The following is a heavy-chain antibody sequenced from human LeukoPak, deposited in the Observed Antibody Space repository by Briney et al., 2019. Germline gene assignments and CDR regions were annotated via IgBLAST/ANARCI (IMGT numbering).Heavy chain of an antibody. V-gene: IGHV3-23*01. CDR2: ITGSGGNT. CDR3: AKWGDYDVLTGYYVSDY. Sequence: GASLRLSCAASGFTFSNYAMSWARQAPGKGLEWVSAITGSGGNTYYADSVKGRFTISRDNSKNTVFLQMNSLRAEDTAVYYCAKWGDYDVLTGYYVSDYWGQGTLVTVSS. CDR1: GFTFSNYA. J-gene: IGHJ4*02. D-gene: IGHD3-9*01.